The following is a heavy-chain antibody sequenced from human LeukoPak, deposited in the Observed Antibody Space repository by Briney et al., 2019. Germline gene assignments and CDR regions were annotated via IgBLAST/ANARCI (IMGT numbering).Heavy chain of an antibody. CDR3: ARDNSVRDEAWWFNP. J-gene: IGHJ5*02. D-gene: IGHD4-23*01. CDR2: ISSSSSYI. CDR1: GFPLSSYA. Sequence: GGSLRLSCAASGFPLSSYAMSWVRQAPGKGLEWVSSISSSSSYIYYADSVKGRFTISRDNAKNSLYLQMNSLRAEDTAVYYCARDNSVRDEAWWFNPWGQGTLVTVSS. V-gene: IGHV3-21*04.